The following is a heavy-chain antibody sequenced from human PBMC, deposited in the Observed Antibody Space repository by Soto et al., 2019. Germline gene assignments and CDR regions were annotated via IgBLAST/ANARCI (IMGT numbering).Heavy chain of an antibody. CDR1: GFTFGDYA. J-gene: IGHJ4*02. V-gene: IGHV3-49*03. CDR2: IRSKAYGGTT. Sequence: EVQLVESGGGFVQPGRSLRLSCTASGFTFGDYAMSWFRQAPGKGLEWVGFIRSKAYGGTTEYAASVKGRFTISRDDSKSIAYLQMNSLKTEDTAVYYCTRVGGDYGDYVIDYWGQGTLVTVSS. D-gene: IGHD4-17*01. CDR3: TRVGGDYGDYVIDY.